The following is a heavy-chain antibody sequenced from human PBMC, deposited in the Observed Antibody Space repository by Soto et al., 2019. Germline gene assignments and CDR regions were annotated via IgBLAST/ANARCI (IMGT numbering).Heavy chain of an antibody. J-gene: IGHJ4*02. CDR3: ARGACGGDCYLDY. Sequence: ASVKVSCKASGGTFSSYTISWVRQAPGQGLEWMGRIIPILGIANYAQKFQGRVTITADKSTSTAYMELSSLRSEDTAVYYCARGACGGDCYLDYWGQGTLVTVSS. CDR1: GGTFSSYT. D-gene: IGHD2-21*02. V-gene: IGHV1-69*02. CDR2: IIPILGIA.